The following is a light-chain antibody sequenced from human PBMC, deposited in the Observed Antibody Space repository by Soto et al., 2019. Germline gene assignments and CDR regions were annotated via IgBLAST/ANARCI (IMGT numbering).Light chain of an antibody. CDR2: TTN. CDR1: SSNIGTSS. Sequence: QSVLTQPHSASGTPGQRVTISCSGSSSNIGTSSVHWFQQLPGTAPKLLISTTNQRPSGVPERFSGSESGTSASLAISGLQSEDEADYYCAAWDDSLNGHGFGTGTKVTVL. V-gene: IGLV1-44*01. CDR3: AAWDDSLNGHG. J-gene: IGLJ1*01.